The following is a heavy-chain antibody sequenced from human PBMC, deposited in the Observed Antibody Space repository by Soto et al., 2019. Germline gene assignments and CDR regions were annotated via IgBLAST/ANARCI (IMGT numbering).Heavy chain of an antibody. V-gene: IGHV1-69*13. Sequence: RASVKVSCKASGGTFRSYSISWVRQAPGQGLEWMGGIIPIFDITNYAQKFQGRVTITADESTSTAYMELSSLGSDDTAVYYCARPDEGGYSSNHHYYYALDVWGQGTTVTVS. D-gene: IGHD3-22*01. CDR1: GGTFRSYS. CDR3: ARPDEGGYSSNHHYYYALDV. J-gene: IGHJ6*02. CDR2: IIPIFDIT.